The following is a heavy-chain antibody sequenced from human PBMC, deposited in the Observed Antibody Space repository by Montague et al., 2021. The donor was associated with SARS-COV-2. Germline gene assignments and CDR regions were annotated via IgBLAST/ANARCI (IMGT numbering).Heavy chain of an antibody. CDR2: TYYRSKWYN. D-gene: IGHD2-2*01. CDR3: ARIPVGSKYYFDF. V-gene: IGHV6-1*01. J-gene: IGHJ4*02. CDR1: GDSVSSNLAT. Sequence: SAISGDSVSSNLATWNWIRQSPSRGLEWLGRTYYRSKWYNDYAESVKSRITIDPDTSKHQFSLHLNSVTPEDTAVYYCARIPVGSKYYFDFWGQGTLVIVSS.